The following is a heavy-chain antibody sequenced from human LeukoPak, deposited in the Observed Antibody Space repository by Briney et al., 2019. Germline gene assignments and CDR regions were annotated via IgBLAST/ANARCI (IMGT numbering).Heavy chain of an antibody. CDR2: IIGSVGST. CDR3: AKEIAEAGNY. J-gene: IGHJ4*02. V-gene: IGHV3-23*01. Sequence: SGGSLRLSCAAPGVTFSSYAMSWVRQAPGKGLEWVSAIIGSVGSTYYVDSVKGRFTISRDNSKNTLYLQINSLRAEDTAVYYCAKEIAEAGNYWGQGTLVTVSS. CDR1: GVTFSSYA. D-gene: IGHD6-13*01.